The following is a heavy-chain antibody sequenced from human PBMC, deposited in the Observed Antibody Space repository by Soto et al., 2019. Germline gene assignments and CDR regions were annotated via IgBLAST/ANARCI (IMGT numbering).Heavy chain of an antibody. CDR2: IYSGGSA. CDR1: GFTVSSNY. D-gene: IGHD5-18*01. Sequence: EVQLVESGGGLVQPGGSLRLSCAASGFTVSSNYMSWVRQAPGKGLEWVSVIYSGGSAYYADSVKGRFTISRDNSKNTLYLQMNRLRAEDTAVYYCARHCYSYGGGYFDYWGQGTLVTVSS. J-gene: IGHJ4*02. V-gene: IGHV3-66*04. CDR3: ARHCYSYGGGYFDY.